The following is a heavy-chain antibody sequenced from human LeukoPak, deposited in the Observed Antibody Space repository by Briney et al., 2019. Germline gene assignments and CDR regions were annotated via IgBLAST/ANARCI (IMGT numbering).Heavy chain of an antibody. Sequence: PGGSLRLSCAASGFTFSSHSMNWVRQAPGKGLEWVSYISSSSSTIYYADSVKGRFTISRDNAKNSLYLQMNSLRAEDTAVYYCASPRDSSGYGMDVWGQGTTVTVSS. CDR3: ASPRDSSGYGMDV. V-gene: IGHV3-48*04. D-gene: IGHD6-19*01. CDR2: ISSSSSTI. J-gene: IGHJ6*02. CDR1: GFTFSSHS.